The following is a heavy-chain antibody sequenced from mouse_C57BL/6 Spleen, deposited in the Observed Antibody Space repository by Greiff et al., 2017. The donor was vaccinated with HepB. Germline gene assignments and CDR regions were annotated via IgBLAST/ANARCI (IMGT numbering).Heavy chain of an antibody. CDR1: GFSLTSYG. CDR2: IWSDGST. Sequence: VQLVESGPGLVAPSQSLSITCTVSGFSLTSYGVHWVRQPPGKGLEWLVVIWSDGSTTYNSALKSRLSISKDNSKSPVFLKMNSLQTDDTAMYCGARHAYYGSSYGYFDGGGTGTTVTVAS. CDR3: ARHAYYGSSYGYFDG. J-gene: IGHJ1*03. D-gene: IGHD1-1*01. V-gene: IGHV2-6-1*01.